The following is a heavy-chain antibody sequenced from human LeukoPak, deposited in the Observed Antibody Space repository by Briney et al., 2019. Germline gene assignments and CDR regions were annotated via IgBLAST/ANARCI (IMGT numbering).Heavy chain of an antibody. Sequence: GESLKISCKGSGYSFTSYWIGWVRQMPGKGLEWMGIIYPGDSDTRYSPSFQGQVTISADKSISTAYLQWSSLKASDTAMCYCARLGRFNNITMVRGAFDIWGQGTMVTVSS. V-gene: IGHV5-51*01. J-gene: IGHJ3*02. CDR1: GYSFTSYW. CDR3: ARLGRFNNITMVRGAFDI. D-gene: IGHD3-10*01. CDR2: IYPGDSDT.